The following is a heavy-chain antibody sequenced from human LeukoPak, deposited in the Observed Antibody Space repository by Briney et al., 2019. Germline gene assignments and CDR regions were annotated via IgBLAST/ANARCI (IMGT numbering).Heavy chain of an antibody. V-gene: IGHV4-59*01. CDR1: GGSISSYY. Sequence: PSETLSLTCTVSGGSISSYYWSWLRQPPGKGLEWIGYIYYSGSTNYNPSLKSRVTISVDTSKNQFSLKLSSVTAADTAVYYCARAGAYCGGDCFKPFDYWGQGTLVTVSS. D-gene: IGHD2-21*02. CDR2: IYYSGST. J-gene: IGHJ4*02. CDR3: ARAGAYCGGDCFKPFDY.